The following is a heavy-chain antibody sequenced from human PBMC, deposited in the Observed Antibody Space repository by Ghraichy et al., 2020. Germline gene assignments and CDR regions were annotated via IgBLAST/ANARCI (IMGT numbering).Heavy chain of an antibody. CDR1: GLTFSNFA. J-gene: IGHJ2*01. CDR3: KGKGSGSYVNWSFNI. V-gene: IGHV3-23*01. D-gene: IGHD1-26*01. Sequence: GESLNISCAVSGLTFSNFAMAWVRQAPGKGLEWVSTISGSGGSIWYADSGKGRFIISRDNSRSTFYLQMNSLRAEDTAVYCAKGKGSGSYVNWSFNIWGRVTPVTVSP. CDR2: ISGSGGSI.